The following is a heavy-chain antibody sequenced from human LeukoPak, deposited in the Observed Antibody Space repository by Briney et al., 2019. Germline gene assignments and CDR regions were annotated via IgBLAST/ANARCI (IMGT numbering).Heavy chain of an antibody. V-gene: IGHV3-23*01. CDR3: TRSGRGAFFKAYFDY. CDR2: IGGTDGRT. J-gene: IGHJ4*02. CDR1: GFTFRNYA. D-gene: IGHD2/OR15-2a*01. Sequence: GGSLRLSCAASGFTFRNYAMSWVRQTPGKGLEWASGIGGTDGRTYYADSVKGRFTISRDKLNDMLYLQMSSLRDDDTGVYYCTRSGRGAFFKAYFDYWGQGTLVTVSS.